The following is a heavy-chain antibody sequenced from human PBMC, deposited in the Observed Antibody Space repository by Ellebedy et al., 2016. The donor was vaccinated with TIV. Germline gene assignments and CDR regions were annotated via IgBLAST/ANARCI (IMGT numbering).Heavy chain of an antibody. J-gene: IGHJ2*01. D-gene: IGHD7-27*01. CDR1: GFTFRSYG. CDR3: ARDRNWGPNWFFDL. Sequence: GESLKISXAASGFTFRSYGMHWVRQAPGKGLEWVAVIWYDGSNQLYADSVKDRFTISRDNSKNTVYMQMNSLRAEDTAVYYCARDRNWGPNWFFDLWGRGTLVTVSS. CDR2: IWYDGSNQ. V-gene: IGHV3-33*01.